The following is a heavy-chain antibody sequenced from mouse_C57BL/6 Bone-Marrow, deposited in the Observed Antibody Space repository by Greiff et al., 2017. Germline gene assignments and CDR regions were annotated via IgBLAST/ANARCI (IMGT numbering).Heavy chain of an antibody. CDR1: GYTFTSYW. J-gene: IGHJ3*01. CDR3: ARDRLLWYPS. Sequence: QVQLQQPGAELVRPGTSVKLSCKASGYTFTSYWMHWVKQRPGQGLEWIGVIDPSDSYTNYNQKFKGKATLTVDTSSITAYMQLSSLTSEDSAVYYCARDRLLWYPSWGQGTLVTVSA. V-gene: IGHV1-59*01. CDR2: IDPSDSYT. D-gene: IGHD2-1*01.